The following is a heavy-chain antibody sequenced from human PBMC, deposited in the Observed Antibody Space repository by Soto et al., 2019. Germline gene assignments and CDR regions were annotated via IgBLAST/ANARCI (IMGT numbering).Heavy chain of an antibody. V-gene: IGHV4-34*01. Sequence: PSETLSLTCAVYGGSFSGYYWSWIRQPPGKGLEWIGEINHSGSTNYNPSLKSRVTISVDTSKNQFSLKLSSVTAADTAVYYCARYSELVYFDYWGQGTLVTSPQ. D-gene: IGHD4-4*01. CDR2: INHSGST. CDR3: ARYSELVYFDY. J-gene: IGHJ4*02. CDR1: GGSFSGYY.